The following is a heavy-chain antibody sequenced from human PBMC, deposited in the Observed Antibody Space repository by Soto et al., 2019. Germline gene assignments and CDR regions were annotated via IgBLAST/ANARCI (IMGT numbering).Heavy chain of an antibody. CDR3: ASVVLYYYDGSGRAEYFQH. J-gene: IGHJ1*01. V-gene: IGHV4-31*03. Sequence: SLTCTVSGGSISSGAFYWGWIRQHPGKGLEWIGYIYYSGSTFYTPSLKSRVTISGDTSKNQFSLKLSSVTAADTAVYYCASVVLYYYDGSGRAEYFQHWGRGTLVTVSS. CDR1: GGSISSGAFY. D-gene: IGHD3-22*01. CDR2: IYYSGST.